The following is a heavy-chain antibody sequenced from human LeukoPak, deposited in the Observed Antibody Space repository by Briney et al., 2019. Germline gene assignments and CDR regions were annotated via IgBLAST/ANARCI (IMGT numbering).Heavy chain of an antibody. V-gene: IGHV3-23*01. CDR3: AKDPRVEYYFDY. CDR2: ISGSGGST. Sequence: GGSLRLSCAASGLTITNTYMNWVRQAPGKGLEWVSAISGSGGSTYYADSVKGRFTISRDNSKNTLYLQMNSLRAEDTAVYYCAKDPRVEYYFDYWGQGTLVTVSS. J-gene: IGHJ4*02. CDR1: GLTITNTY.